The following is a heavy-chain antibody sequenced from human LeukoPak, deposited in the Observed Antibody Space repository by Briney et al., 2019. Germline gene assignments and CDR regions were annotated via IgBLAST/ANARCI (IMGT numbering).Heavy chain of an antibody. CDR2: IYYSGST. CDR1: GGSISSSSYY. Sequence: SQTLSLTCTVSGGSISSSSYYWGWIRQPRGKGLGWIGSIYYSGSTYYNPSLKSRVTISVDTSKNQFSLKLSSVTAADTAVYYCARPTGDHYAFDIWGQGIMVTVSS. J-gene: IGHJ3*02. V-gene: IGHV4-39*01. D-gene: IGHD7-27*01. CDR3: ARPTGDHYAFDI.